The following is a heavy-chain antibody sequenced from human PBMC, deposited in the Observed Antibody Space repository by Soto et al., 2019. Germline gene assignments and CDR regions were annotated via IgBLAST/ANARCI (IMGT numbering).Heavy chain of an antibody. CDR3: ILYCSSTSCIDY. J-gene: IGHJ4*02. CDR2: ISGSGGST. Sequence: GGSLRLSCAASGFTFSSYAMSWVRQAPGKELEWVSAISGSGGSTYYADSVKGRFTISRDNSKNTLYLQMNSLRAEDTAVYYCILYCSSTSCIDYWGQGTLVTVSS. V-gene: IGHV3-23*01. CDR1: GFTFSSYA. D-gene: IGHD2-2*01.